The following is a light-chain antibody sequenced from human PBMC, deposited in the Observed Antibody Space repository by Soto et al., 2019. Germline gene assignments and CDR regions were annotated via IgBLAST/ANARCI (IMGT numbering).Light chain of an antibody. J-gene: IGKJ5*01. Sequence: VLTQSPGTLSLSPGERGTLSCRASQTVIHNYLAWHQQKPGQTPRLLVYGASTRATGVPARFSGGGSGTEFSLIISSLQSEDFVFYYCQQFNNWPPGITGGQGTRLVI. CDR2: GAS. CDR3: QQFNNWPPGIT. CDR1: QTVIHN. V-gene: IGKV3-15*01.